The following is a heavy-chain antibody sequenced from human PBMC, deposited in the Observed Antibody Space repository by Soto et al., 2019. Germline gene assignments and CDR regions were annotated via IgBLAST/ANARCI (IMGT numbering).Heavy chain of an antibody. CDR3: VRDLRPLVRGVEINWFDP. Sequence: SETLSLTCTVSGGSISGYYWSWIRQPPGKGLEWIGYMYNTGSTVYNPSFKSRVTISVDTSKNQFSLRLSSVTAADTAVYYCVRDLRPLVRGVEINWFDPWGQGTLVTVSS. CDR1: GGSISGYY. J-gene: IGHJ5*02. D-gene: IGHD3-10*01. CDR2: MYNTGST. V-gene: IGHV4-59*12.